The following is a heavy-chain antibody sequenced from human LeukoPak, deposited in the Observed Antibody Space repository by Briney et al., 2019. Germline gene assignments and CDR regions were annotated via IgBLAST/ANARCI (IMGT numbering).Heavy chain of an antibody. J-gene: IGHJ6*02. Sequence: SETLSLTCAVSGGSFSGYYRNWIRQPPGKGLEWMGEINHSGSANYNASLKSRVTISLDTSKDQFSLKLSSVTAADTAVYYCARFMRLDSSGYYYYYYGMDVWGQGTTVTVSS. CDR1: GGSFSGYY. CDR2: INHSGSA. V-gene: IGHV4-34*01. D-gene: IGHD3-22*01. CDR3: ARFMRLDSSGYYYYYYGMDV.